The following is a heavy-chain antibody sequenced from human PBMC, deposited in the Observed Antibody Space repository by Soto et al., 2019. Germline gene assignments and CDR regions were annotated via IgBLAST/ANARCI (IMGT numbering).Heavy chain of an antibody. CDR2: IYYSGST. D-gene: IGHD3-10*01. CDR1: GGSISSGGYY. J-gene: IGHJ4*02. Sequence: QVQLQESGPGLVKPSQTLSLTCTVSGGSISSGGYYWSWIRQHPGKGLEWIGYIYYSGSTYYNPSLNRRVTISADTSKIQFSLKLSSVTAADTAVYYCARDRGKKRFDYWGQGTLVTVSS. V-gene: IGHV4-31*03. CDR3: ARDRGKKRFDY.